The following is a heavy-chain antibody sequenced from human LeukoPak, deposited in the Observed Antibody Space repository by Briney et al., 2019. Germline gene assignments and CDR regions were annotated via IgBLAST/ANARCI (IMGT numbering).Heavy chain of an antibody. V-gene: IGHV3-48*01. D-gene: IGHD6-13*01. CDR1: GFTFSSYG. CDR2: ITISSTTI. J-gene: IGHJ4*02. CDR3: AREWPYSSSWSSFDY. Sequence: GGSLRLSCAASGFTFSSYGMTWVRQAPGKGLEWISYITISSTTIYYADSVKGRFTISRDNAENSLYLQMNSLGAEDTAVYYCAREWPYSSSWSSFDYWGQGTLVTVSS.